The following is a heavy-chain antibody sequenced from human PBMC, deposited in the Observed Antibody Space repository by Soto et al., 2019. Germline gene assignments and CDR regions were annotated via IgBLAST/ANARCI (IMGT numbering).Heavy chain of an antibody. D-gene: IGHD6-19*01. V-gene: IGHV1-18*01. Sequence: GASVKVSWKACGVGFGSCARRWVRQAPGQGLEWMGWIIAYYGNTNYAQKFQGRVTMTTDASTSTAYLELRSLRSDDTAVYYCARDRGVAPPVAGNTHYYYYMDVWGKGTTVTVSS. CDR1: GVGFGSCA. CDR3: ARDRGVAPPVAGNTHYYYYMDV. CDR2: IIAYYGNT. J-gene: IGHJ6*03.